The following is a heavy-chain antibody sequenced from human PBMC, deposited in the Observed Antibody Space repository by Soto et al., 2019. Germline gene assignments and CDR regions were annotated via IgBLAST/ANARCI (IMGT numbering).Heavy chain of an antibody. CDR1: ADTFTSYY. CDR3: ARELGPDSSSPPGAFDI. CDR2: INPNGGST. D-gene: IGHD6-13*01. Sequence: ASVKFSCKAPADTFTSYYIHWVRQAPGHGLEWMGIINPNGGSTRFAQTFQGRITMTTDESTSTAYMELSSLRSEDTAVYYCARELGPDSSSPPGAFDIWGQGTMVTVSS. V-gene: IGHV1-46*01. J-gene: IGHJ3*02.